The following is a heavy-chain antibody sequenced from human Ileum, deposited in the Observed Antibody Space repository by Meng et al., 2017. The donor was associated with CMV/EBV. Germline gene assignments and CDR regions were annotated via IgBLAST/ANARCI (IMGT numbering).Heavy chain of an antibody. V-gene: IGHV1-2*02. CDR1: GYTFTSYD. Sequence: ASVKVSCKASGYTFTSYDINWVRQAPGQGLEWMGWLNPNSGATDYAQKFQDRVTMTRDTSISTAYMELSRLRSDDTAVYYCAKERCSSITCPLDYWGQGTLVTVSS. CDR3: AKERCSSITCPLDY. CDR2: LNPNSGAT. D-gene: IGHD2-2*01. J-gene: IGHJ4*02.